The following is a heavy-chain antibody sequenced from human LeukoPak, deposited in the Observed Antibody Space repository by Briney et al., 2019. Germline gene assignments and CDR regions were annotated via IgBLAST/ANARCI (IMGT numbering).Heavy chain of an antibody. V-gene: IGHV4-34*01. D-gene: IGHD3-9*01. Sequence: ETLSLTCAVYGGSFSGYYWSWIRQPPGKGLEWIGEINHSGSTNYNPSLKSRVTISVDTSKNQFSLKLGSVTAADTAVYYCARGLLYYDILTGYYKGRYPFDYWGQGTLVTVSS. CDR2: INHSGST. CDR1: GGSFSGYY. J-gene: IGHJ4*02. CDR3: ARGLLYYDILTGYYKGRYPFDY.